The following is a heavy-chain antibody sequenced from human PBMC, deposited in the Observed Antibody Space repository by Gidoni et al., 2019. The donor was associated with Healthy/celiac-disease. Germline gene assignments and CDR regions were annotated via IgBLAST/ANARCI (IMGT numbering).Heavy chain of an antibody. CDR1: GFPFAVYG. J-gene: IGHJ2*01. CDR3: ARTRSRLLRYFDWSGHWYFDL. Sequence: EVQLVESGGGVVRPGGSLRLSCAASGFPFAVYGISLVRQAPGKGLEWVSGINWNGGSTGYADSVKGRFTISRDNAKNSLYLQMNSLRAEDTALYYCARTRSRLLRYFDWSGHWYFDLWGRGTLVTVSS. CDR2: INWNGGST. V-gene: IGHV3-20*04. D-gene: IGHD3-9*01.